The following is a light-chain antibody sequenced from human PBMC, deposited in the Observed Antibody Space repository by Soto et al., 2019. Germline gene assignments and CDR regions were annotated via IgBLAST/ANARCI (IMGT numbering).Light chain of an antibody. J-gene: IGKJ5*01. V-gene: IGKV3-11*01. CDR1: QSVSSY. CDR2: DAS. CDR3: QQYKNWPPIT. Sequence: EIVLTQSPATLSLSPGERATLSCRASQSVSSYLAWYQQKPGQAPRLLIYDASNRATGIPARFSGSGSGTEFTLTISSLQSEDFAIYYWQQYKNWPPITFGQGTRLEIK.